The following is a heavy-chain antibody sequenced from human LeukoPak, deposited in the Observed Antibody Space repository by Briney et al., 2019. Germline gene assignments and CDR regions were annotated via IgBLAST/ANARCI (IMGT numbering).Heavy chain of an antibody. CDR2: INSDSSLM. V-gene: IGHV3-21*01. CDR3: IRDLFDDYSLDY. D-gene: IGHD3-16*01. J-gene: IGHJ4*02. Sequence: NPGGSLRLSCAASGFTFSSYSMNWVRQAPGKGLEWVSSINSDSSLMFYAESVEGRFTISRDNARNSLYLQMNSLRAEDTAVYYCIRDLFDDYSLDYWGQGALVTVSS. CDR1: GFTFSSYS.